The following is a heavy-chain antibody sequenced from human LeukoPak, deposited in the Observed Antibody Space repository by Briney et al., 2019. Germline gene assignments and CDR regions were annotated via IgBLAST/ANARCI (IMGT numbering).Heavy chain of an antibody. V-gene: IGHV3-53*01. CDR3: ARGGSDDWKRFDS. Sequence: GGSLRLSCAASGFTVSRSYMSWVRKAPGKGLEWVSVIYSDGNTYYADSAKGRFTVSRDTSKNTMSLQMNSLRGEDTAVYYCARGGSDDWKRFDSWGQGTLVTVSP. CDR2: IYSDGNT. CDR1: GFTVSRSY. J-gene: IGHJ4*02. D-gene: IGHD1-1*01.